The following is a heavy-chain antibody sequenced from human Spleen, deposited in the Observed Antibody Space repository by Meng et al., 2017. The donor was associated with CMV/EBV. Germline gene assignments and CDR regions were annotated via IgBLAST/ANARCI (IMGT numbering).Heavy chain of an antibody. CDR3: ARDTTAGVPAAIGWFDP. D-gene: IGHD2-2*01. Sequence: SETLSLTCTVSGGSVSSGSYYWSRIRQPPGKRLEWIGYIYYSGSTNFNPSLKSRVTISVDTSKNQFSLKLSSVTAADTAVYYCARDTTAGVPAAIGWFDPWGQGTLVTVSS. CDR2: IYYSGST. CDR1: GGSVSSGSYY. V-gene: IGHV4-61*01. J-gene: IGHJ5*02.